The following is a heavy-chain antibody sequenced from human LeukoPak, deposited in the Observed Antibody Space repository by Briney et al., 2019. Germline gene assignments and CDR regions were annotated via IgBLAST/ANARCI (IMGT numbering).Heavy chain of an antibody. CDR2: IYYTGST. CDR3: ARHGGSGAPDN. CDR1: DDSISSSDYY. Sequence: SETLSLTCTVSDDSISSSDYYWDWIRQPPGKGLEWIGSIYYTGSTHYNPSLKSRVTISVDTSKNHFSLKLNSVTATDTAVYYCARHGGSGAPDNWGQGILVTVSS. J-gene: IGHJ4*02. V-gene: IGHV4-39*01. D-gene: IGHD3-10*01.